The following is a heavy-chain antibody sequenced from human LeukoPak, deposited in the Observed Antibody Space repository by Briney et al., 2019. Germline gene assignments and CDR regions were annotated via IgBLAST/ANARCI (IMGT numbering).Heavy chain of an antibody. D-gene: IGHD6-13*01. Sequence: ASVKVSCKASGYTFTSYGISWVRQAPGQGLEWMGWISAYNGNTNYAQKFQGRVTITADESTSTAYMELSSLRSEDTAVYYCARSSSWYDIIDYWGQGTLVTVSS. CDR1: GYTFTSYG. J-gene: IGHJ4*02. CDR2: ISAYNGNT. CDR3: ARSSSWYDIIDY. V-gene: IGHV1-18*01.